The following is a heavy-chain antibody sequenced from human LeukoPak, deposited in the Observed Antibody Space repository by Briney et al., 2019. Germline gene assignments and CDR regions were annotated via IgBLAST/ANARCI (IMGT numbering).Heavy chain of an antibody. Sequence: ASVKVSCKASGYTFTSYGISWVRQAPGQGLGWMGWISAYNGNTNYAQKLQGRVTMTTDTSTSTAYMELRSLRSDDTAVYYCARSNYDSSGYDDAFDIWGQGTMVTVSS. CDR2: ISAYNGNT. J-gene: IGHJ3*02. V-gene: IGHV1-18*01. CDR3: ARSNYDSSGYDDAFDI. D-gene: IGHD3-22*01. CDR1: GYTFTSYG.